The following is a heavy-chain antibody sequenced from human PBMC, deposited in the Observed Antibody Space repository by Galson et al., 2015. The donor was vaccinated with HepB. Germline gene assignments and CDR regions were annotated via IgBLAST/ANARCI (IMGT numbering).Heavy chain of an antibody. D-gene: IGHD3-10*01. Sequence: SLRLSCAASGFTFTSYAMSWVRQAPGKGLEWVSVIRGSGDVTFYAGSVRGRFTISRDSSRNTLSLQLNSLGAEDTAVYYCAKHSGSGNPFYYAMDVWGQGTTVTVSS. V-gene: IGHV3-23*01. CDR2: IRGSGDVT. J-gene: IGHJ6*02. CDR3: AKHSGSGNPFYYAMDV. CDR1: GFTFTSYA.